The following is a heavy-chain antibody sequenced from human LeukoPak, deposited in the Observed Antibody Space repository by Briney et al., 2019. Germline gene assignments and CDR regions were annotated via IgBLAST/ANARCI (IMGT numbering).Heavy chain of an antibody. Sequence: PSETLSLTCTVSGGSIINTNYFWGWVRQSPGKGLEWIGNIYYSGSTYYSPSLKSRVTISVDTSKNLFSLTLSSMTAADTAVYFRARRFRRGYDFVSGGHYFDYWGQGTLVTVSS. D-gene: IGHD3-3*01. CDR2: IYYSGST. J-gene: IGHJ4*02. CDR3: ARRFRRGYDFVSGGHYFDY. V-gene: IGHV4-39*01. CDR1: GGSIINTNYF.